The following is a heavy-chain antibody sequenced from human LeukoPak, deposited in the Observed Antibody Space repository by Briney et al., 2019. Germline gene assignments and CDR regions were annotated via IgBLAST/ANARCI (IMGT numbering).Heavy chain of an antibody. CDR1: GYTFTGYY. D-gene: IGHD3-22*01. J-gene: IGHJ4*02. CDR2: INPNSGGT. Sequence: ASVKVSCKAPGYTFTGYYMHWVRQAPGQGLEWMGRINPNSGGTNYAQKFQGRVTMTRDTSISTAYMELSRLRSDDTAVYYCARAGYYYDSSGYYPSFDYWGQGTLVTVSS. V-gene: IGHV1-2*06. CDR3: ARAGYYYDSSGYYPSFDY.